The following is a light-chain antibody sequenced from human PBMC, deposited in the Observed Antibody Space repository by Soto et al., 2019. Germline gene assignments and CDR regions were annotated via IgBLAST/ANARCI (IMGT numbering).Light chain of an antibody. J-gene: IGKJ2*01. CDR1: QSVSTNY. V-gene: IGKV3-20*01. CDR3: QQYGSSPYT. Sequence: EIVLTQSQGTLSLSPGERATLSCRASQSVSTNYLACYQQKPGQYPKLLIYGATRRATGITDRFSGSGSGTDLILTISRLEPEDFALYFCQQYGSSPYTFAQGTKLDIK. CDR2: GAT.